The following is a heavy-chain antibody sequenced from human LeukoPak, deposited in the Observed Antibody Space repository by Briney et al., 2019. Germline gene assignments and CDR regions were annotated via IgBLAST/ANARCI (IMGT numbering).Heavy chain of an antibody. D-gene: IGHD2-2*01. CDR1: GFTFSDYY. V-gene: IGHV3-11*01. J-gene: IGHJ6*02. Sequence: GGSLRLSCAASGFTFSDYYMSWIRQAPGKGLEWVSYISSSGSTIYYADSVKGRFTISRDNAKNSLYLQMNSLRAEDTAVYYCARDIVVVPAAGRDYYYYYGMDVWGQGTTDTVSS. CDR3: ARDIVVVPAAGRDYYYYYGMDV. CDR2: ISSSGSTI.